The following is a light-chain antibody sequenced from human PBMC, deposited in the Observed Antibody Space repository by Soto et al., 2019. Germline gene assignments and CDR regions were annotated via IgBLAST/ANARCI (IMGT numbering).Light chain of an antibody. CDR2: QDS. V-gene: IGLV3-1*01. Sequence: SYELTQPPSVSVSPGQTASITCSGDKLGDKYACWYQQKPGQSPVLVIYQDSRRPSGIPERFSGSNSGNTATLTISGTQAIDEADYYCQAWDGHVVFGGGTQLTVL. CDR1: KLGDKY. CDR3: QAWDGHVV. J-gene: IGLJ2*01.